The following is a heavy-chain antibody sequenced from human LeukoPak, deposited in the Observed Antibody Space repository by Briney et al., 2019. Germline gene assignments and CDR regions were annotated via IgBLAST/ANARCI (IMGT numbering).Heavy chain of an antibody. CDR1: GYTFTSYG. CDR3: ARGGRSNIVVVPAAHTYDY. V-gene: IGHV1-18*04. CDR2: XXXXXXNT. D-gene: IGHD2-2*01. Sequence: ASVKVSCKASGYTFTSYGISWVRQAPGQGLEXXXXXXXXXXNTNYAQKLQGRVTMTTDTSTSTAYMELRSLRPDDTAVYYCARGGRSNIVVVPAAHTYDYWGQGTLVTVSS. J-gene: IGHJ4*02.